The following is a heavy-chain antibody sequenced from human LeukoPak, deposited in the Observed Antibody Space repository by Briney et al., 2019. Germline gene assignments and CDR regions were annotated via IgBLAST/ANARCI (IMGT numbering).Heavy chain of an antibody. CDR2: ISTAGDP. J-gene: IGHJ3*02. D-gene: IGHD3-10*01. Sequence: PGGSLRLSCAASGFTVSNYDLHWVRQGTGKGLEWVSGISTAGDPYYPGSVKGRFTISRENAKKSLYLQMNSLGDGDTAVYYCARGIRAGVWAFDIWGQGTMVTVAS. CDR1: GFTVSNYD. V-gene: IGHV3-13*04. CDR3: ARGIRAGVWAFDI.